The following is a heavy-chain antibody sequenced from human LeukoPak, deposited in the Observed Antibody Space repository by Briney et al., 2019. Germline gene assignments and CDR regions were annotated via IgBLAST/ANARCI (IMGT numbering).Heavy chain of an antibody. Sequence: GGSLRLSCTASGFTVSSNYMSWVRQAPGKGLEWVSVIYSGGSTYYADSVKGRFTISRDNSKNTLYLQMNSLRAEDTAVYYCARVYDAVWFDPWGQGTLVTVSS. CDR3: ARVYDAVWFDP. J-gene: IGHJ5*02. V-gene: IGHV3-66*01. D-gene: IGHD3-3*01. CDR1: GFTVSSNY. CDR2: IYSGGST.